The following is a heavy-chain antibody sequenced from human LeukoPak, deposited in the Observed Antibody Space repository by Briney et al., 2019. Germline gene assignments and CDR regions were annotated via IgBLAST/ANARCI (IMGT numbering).Heavy chain of an antibody. Sequence: GGSLRLSCAASGFTFKNYAMSWVRQAPGKGLEWVSTINGNGGATYYADSVRGRFTVSRGNPKNTLYLQMNSLRAEDTAIYYCAKGGAYYDFSFDPWGQGTLVTVSS. V-gene: IGHV3-23*01. J-gene: IGHJ5*02. D-gene: IGHD3-3*01. CDR3: AKGGAYYDFSFDP. CDR2: INGNGGAT. CDR1: GFTFKNYA.